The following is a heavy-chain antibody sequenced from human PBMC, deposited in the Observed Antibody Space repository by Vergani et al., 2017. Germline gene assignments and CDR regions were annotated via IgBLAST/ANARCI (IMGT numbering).Heavy chain of an antibody. CDR3: AKDHGSSWRDYYYGMDV. J-gene: IGHJ6*02. D-gene: IGHD6-13*01. CDR1: GFTFSSYA. Sequence: EVQLVESGGGLVQPGRSLRLSCAASGFTFSSYAMSWVRQAPGKGLEWVSAISGSGGSTYYADSVKGRFTISRDNSKNTLYLQMNSLRAEDTAVYYCAKDHGSSWRDYYYGMDVWGQGTTVTVSS. CDR2: ISGSGGST. V-gene: IGHV3-23*04.